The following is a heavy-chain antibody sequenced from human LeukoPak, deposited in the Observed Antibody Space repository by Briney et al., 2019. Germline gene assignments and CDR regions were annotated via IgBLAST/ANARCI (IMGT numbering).Heavy chain of an antibody. CDR1: GYTFTSYG. V-gene: IGHV1-18*01. Sequence: ASVKVSCKASGYTFTSYGISWVRQAPGQGLEWMGWISAYNGNTNYAQKLQGRVTMTTDTSTSTAYMELRSLRSDDTAVYYCARARRRFGDYEVPVDYWGQGTLVTVSS. D-gene: IGHD4-17*01. CDR2: ISAYNGNT. J-gene: IGHJ4*02. CDR3: ARARRRFGDYEVPVDY.